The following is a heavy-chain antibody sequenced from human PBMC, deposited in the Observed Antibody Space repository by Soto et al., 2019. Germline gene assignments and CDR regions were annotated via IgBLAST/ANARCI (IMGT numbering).Heavy chain of an antibody. J-gene: IGHJ6*02. CDR3: EGGNALDV. CDR1: TFPFSTYW. Sequence: PGGSLRLSCAASTFPFSTYWMTWVRQAPGKGLEWVANIHRDEIEKYYMDSVKGRFTISRDNAKNSLYLQMTSLRAEDTAVYYCEGGNALDVWGQRTTVTVSS. V-gene: IGHV3-7*01. CDR2: IHRDEIEK.